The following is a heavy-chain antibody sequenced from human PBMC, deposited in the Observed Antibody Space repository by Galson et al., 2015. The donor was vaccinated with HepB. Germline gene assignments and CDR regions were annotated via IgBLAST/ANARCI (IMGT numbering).Heavy chain of an antibody. CDR1: GFSLSTSGMC. V-gene: IGHV2-70*01. CDR3: ARIRRERVVVPAAWPGVFVDDYYYYYMDV. D-gene: IGHD2-2*01. CDR2: IDWDDDK. Sequence: PALVKPTQTLTLPCTFSGFSLSTSGMCVSWIRQPPGKALEWLALIDWDDDKYYSTSLKTRLTISKDTSKNQVVLTMTNMDPVDTATYYCARIRRERVVVPAAWPGVFVDDYYYYYMDVWGKGTTVTVSS. J-gene: IGHJ6*03.